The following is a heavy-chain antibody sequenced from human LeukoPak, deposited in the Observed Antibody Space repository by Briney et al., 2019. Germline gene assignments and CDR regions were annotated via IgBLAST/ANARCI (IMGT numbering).Heavy chain of an antibody. D-gene: IGHD6-19*01. CDR2: IRYDGTSQ. J-gene: IGHJ4*02. Sequence: GGSLRLSCATSVYTLSIYRMHWVRQAPGKGLEGVAFIRYDGTSQYYTDYVKGRFTISRDNSMNTMYLQMNSLRVEDTAVYYCAKVGFGWYQIDYWGQGTLVTVSS. CDR1: VYTLSIYR. V-gene: IGHV3-30*02. CDR3: AKVGFGWYQIDY.